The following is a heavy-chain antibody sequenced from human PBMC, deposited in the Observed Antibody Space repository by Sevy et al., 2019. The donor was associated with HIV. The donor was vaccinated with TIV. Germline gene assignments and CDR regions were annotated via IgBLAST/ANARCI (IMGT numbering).Heavy chain of an antibody. Sequence: GGSLRLSCAVSGIIFTTSGMHWVRQAPGKGLEWVAVISYEGRNKFYGDSVKGRFTISRDNSKNILYLQMNSLRAEDTAVYYCAKDFTGYNGMDVWGQGTMVTVSS. V-gene: IGHV3-30*18. CDR2: ISYEGRNK. CDR1: GIIFTTSG. D-gene: IGHD3-9*01. CDR3: AKDFTGYNGMDV. J-gene: IGHJ6*02.